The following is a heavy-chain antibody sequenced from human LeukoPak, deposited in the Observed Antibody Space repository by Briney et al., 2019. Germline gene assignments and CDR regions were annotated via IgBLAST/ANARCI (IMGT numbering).Heavy chain of an antibody. V-gene: IGHV1-2*02. CDR3: ARAPSDPWGYYYYYYGMDV. CDR2: INPNSGGT. J-gene: IGHJ6*02. Sequence: RASVKVSCKASGYTFTGYYMHWVRQAPGQGLEWMGWINPNSGGTNYAQKFQGRVTMTRNTSISTAYMELSSLRSEDTAVYYCARAPSDPWGYYYYYYGMDVWGQGTTVTVSS. CDR1: GYTFTGYY. D-gene: IGHD3-16*01.